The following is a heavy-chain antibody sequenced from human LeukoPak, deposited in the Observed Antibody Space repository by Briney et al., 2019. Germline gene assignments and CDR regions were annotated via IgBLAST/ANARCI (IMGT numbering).Heavy chain of an antibody. Sequence: GGSLRLSCAASGFTFTGSAMHWVRQASGKGLEWVGRIRSSSHSDATAYAESVKGRFTISRDDSKKTAYLQMNSLKTEDTAVYYCARGGVCSGGNCYYYFDYWGQGTLVTVSS. CDR1: GFTFTGSA. V-gene: IGHV3-73*01. D-gene: IGHD2-15*01. CDR3: ARGGVCSGGNCYYYFDY. CDR2: IRSSSHSDAT. J-gene: IGHJ4*02.